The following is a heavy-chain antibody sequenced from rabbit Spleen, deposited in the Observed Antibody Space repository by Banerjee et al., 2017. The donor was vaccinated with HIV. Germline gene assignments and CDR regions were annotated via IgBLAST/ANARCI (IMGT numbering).Heavy chain of an antibody. Sequence: QEQLVESGGGLVKPGASLTLICTASGFSFSSSYDMCWVRQAPGKGLEWIGFIYTGSSGGTYYANWAKGRFTISKTSSTTVTLQMTSLTVADTATYFCARDTGSSFSSYGMDLWGPGTLVTVS. CDR1: GFSFSSSYD. D-gene: IGHD8-1*01. J-gene: IGHJ6*01. V-gene: IGHV1S45*01. CDR2: IYTGSSGGT. CDR3: ARDTGSSFSSYGMDL.